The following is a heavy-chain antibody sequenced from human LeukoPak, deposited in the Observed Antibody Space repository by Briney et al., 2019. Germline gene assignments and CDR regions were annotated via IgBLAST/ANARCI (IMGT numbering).Heavy chain of an antibody. CDR1: GFTFNSCG. D-gene: IGHD3-10*01. J-gene: IGHJ4*02. V-gene: IGHV3-30*18. CDR2: ITYDGDIR. CDR3: VKEQGSGYYRTADY. Sequence: PGRCLRLSCAASGFTFNSCGMHWVRQAPGKGLERVGVITYDGDIRYFEDSVKGRFTISRDTSKSTLYLQMNSLGAEDTAVYYCVKEQGSGYYRTADYWGQGTLVTVSS.